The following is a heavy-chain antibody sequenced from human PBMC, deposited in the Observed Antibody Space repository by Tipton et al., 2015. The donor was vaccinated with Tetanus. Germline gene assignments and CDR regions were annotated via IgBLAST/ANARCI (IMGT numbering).Heavy chain of an antibody. V-gene: IGHV4-34*01. CDR2: IYYTGSS. CDR3: ARIGWPQQNKPAFDI. CDR1: GGSFSGHY. Sequence: TLSLTCAVYGGSFSGHYWSWMRQPPGKGLEWIGSIYYTGSSYYNPSLKSRVTISVDTSKNHFSLNLSSVTAADTAVYYCARIGWPQQNKPAFDIWGQGTVVTVSS. D-gene: IGHD6-19*01. J-gene: IGHJ3*02.